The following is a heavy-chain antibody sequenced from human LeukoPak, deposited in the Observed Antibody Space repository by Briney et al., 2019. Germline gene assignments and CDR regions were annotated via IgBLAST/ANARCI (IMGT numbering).Heavy chain of an antibody. CDR2: IYYSGST. CDR1: GGSISSSSYY. V-gene: IGHV4-39*07. CDR3: ARDDPTNWFDP. Sequence: SETLSLTCTVSGGSISSSSYYWGWLRQPPGRGLEWIGSIYYSGSTYYNPSLKSRVTISVDTSKNQFSLKLSSVTAADTAVYYCARDDPTNWFDPWGQGTLVTVSS. J-gene: IGHJ5*02.